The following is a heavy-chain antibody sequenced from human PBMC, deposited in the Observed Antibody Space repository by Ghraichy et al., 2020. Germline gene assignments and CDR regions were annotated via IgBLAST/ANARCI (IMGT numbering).Heavy chain of an antibody. CDR1: GFTFDSYA. Sequence: GGSLRLSCAVSGFTFDSYAMSWVRQAPGTGLQWVSTMTATDGRTYYANSVKGRFTVSRDNSRDTLSLQMNSLRVEDTAVYYCVRNSLEWSLYGGEKPGSVDYWGQGTLVTVSS. D-gene: IGHD3-3*01. V-gene: IGHV3-23*01. CDR2: MTATDGRT. J-gene: IGHJ4*02. CDR3: VRNSLEWSLYGGEKPGSVDY.